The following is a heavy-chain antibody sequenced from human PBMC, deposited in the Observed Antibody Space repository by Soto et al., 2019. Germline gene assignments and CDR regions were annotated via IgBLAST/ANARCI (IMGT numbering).Heavy chain of an antibody. J-gene: IGHJ6*02. V-gene: IGHV3-23*01. CDR2: ISGSGGST. CDR1: GFTFSSYA. Sequence: PGGSLRLSCAASGFTFSSYAMSWVRQAPGKGLEWVSAISGSGGSTYYADSVKGRFTISRDNSKNTLYLQMNSLRAEDTAVYYCAKDRGYYDFWSGYWSAYYYYGMDVWGQGTTVTVSS. CDR3: AKDRGYYDFWSGYWSAYYYYGMDV. D-gene: IGHD3-3*01.